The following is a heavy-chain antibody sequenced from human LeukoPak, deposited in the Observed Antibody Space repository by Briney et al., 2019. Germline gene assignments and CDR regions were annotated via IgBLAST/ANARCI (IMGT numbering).Heavy chain of an antibody. CDR2: ISSSGSTI. CDR3: ARVATTVVTHFDY. J-gene: IGHJ4*02. CDR1: GFTFSSYE. Sequence: GGSLRLSCAASGFTFSSYEMNWVRQAPGKGLEWVSYISSSGSTIYYADSVKGRFTISRDNAKNSLSLHMTSLRAEDTALYYCARVATTVVTHFDYWGQGSLVTVSS. V-gene: IGHV3-48*03. D-gene: IGHD4-23*01.